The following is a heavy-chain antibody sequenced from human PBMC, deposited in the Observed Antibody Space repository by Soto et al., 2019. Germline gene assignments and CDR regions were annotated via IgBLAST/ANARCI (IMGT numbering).Heavy chain of an antibody. CDR3: AKVRGGGSGYYFDY. Sequence: GGSLRLSCAASGFTVSSNYMSWVRQAPGKGLEWVSAISGSGGSTYYADSVKGRFTISRDNSKNTLYLQMNSLRAEDTAVYYCAKVRGGGSGYYFDYWGQGTLVTVSS. D-gene: IGHD3-22*01. J-gene: IGHJ4*02. CDR2: ISGSGGST. V-gene: IGHV3-23*01. CDR1: GFTVSSNY.